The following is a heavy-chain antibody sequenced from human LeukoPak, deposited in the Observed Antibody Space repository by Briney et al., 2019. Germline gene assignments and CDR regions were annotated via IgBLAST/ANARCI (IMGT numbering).Heavy chain of an antibody. V-gene: IGHV6-1*01. CDR1: GDSVSSNSTA. D-gene: IGHD5-24*01. CDR2: TYYRSKWYS. Sequence: SQTLSLTCAISGDSVSSNSTACNWIRQSPSRGLKWLGRTYYRSKWYSDYAVSVKSRITINPDTSKNQFSLQLNSVTPEDTAVYYCARGGQGDGYSADEAFDMWGQGTVVTVSS. J-gene: IGHJ3*02. CDR3: ARGGQGDGYSADEAFDM.